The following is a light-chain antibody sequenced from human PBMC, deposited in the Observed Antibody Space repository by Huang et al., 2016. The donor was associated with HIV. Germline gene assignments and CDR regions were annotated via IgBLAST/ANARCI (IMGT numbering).Light chain of an antibody. J-gene: IGKJ5*01. Sequence: EIVLTQSPATLSGSPGERATLSCRASQSVGSNLSWYQQKPGQAPRLRIYGASTRATGIPALFSGGGSGTEFTLTISSLQSEDFAVYHCQQYNRWPPITFGRGTRVEIK. CDR2: GAS. CDR3: QQYNRWPPIT. CDR1: QSVGSN. V-gene: IGKV3D-15*01.